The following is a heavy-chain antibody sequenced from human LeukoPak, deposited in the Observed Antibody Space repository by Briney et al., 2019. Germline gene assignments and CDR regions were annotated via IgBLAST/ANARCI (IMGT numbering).Heavy chain of an antibody. D-gene: IGHD5-12*01. Sequence: GGSRRLSCAASGFTFSNYAMTWVRQAPAKGVEWVSSITGTGYTTYYADSVKGRFTISRDNSKNTLYVQMNSLRAEDTAVYYCARGIGYSGYDFPFDIWGQGTMVTVSS. CDR2: ITGTGYTT. V-gene: IGHV3-23*01. J-gene: IGHJ3*02. CDR3: ARGIGYSGYDFPFDI. CDR1: GFTFSNYA.